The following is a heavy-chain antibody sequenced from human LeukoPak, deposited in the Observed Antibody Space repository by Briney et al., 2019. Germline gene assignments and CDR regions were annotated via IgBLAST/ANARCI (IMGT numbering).Heavy chain of an antibody. CDR2: IYYSGTT. V-gene: IGHV4-31*03. Sequence: SETLSLTCTVSGGSISSGDHFWSWIRQQPGKGLEWIGYIYYSGTTYYNPSLKSRVTISVDTSKNHFSLKLTSVTAADTAVYYCARAEYDFWWGQETGRNWFDPWGQGTLVTVSS. CDR1: GGSISSGDHF. D-gene: IGHD3-3*01. CDR3: ARAEYDFWWGQETGRNWFDP. J-gene: IGHJ5*02.